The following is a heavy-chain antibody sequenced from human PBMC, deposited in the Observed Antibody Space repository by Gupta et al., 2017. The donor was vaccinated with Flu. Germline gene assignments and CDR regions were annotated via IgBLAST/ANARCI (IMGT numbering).Heavy chain of an antibody. D-gene: IGHD2-2*01. CDR2: ISGSGGST. CDR3: ATHQRSDYYGMDV. J-gene: IGHJ6*02. Sequence: EVQLLESGGGLVQPGGSLRLSCAASGFTFSSYAMSWVRQAPGKGLEWVSAISGSGGSTYYEDSVKGRFTISRDNSKNTLYLQMNSLRAEDTAVYYCATHQRSDYYGMDVWGQGTTVTVSS. CDR1: GFTFSSYA. V-gene: IGHV3-23*01.